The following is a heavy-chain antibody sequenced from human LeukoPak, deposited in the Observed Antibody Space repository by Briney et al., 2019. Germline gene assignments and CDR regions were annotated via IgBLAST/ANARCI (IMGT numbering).Heavy chain of an antibody. J-gene: IGHJ4*02. Sequence: GESLKISCQASGYTFNNYWIGWGRQMPGKGLEWMVIINPGDSDPRYSPSLQGRATISADRSISTAYLQWSSLKASDTAMYYCARHGVGSSWFGFDYWGQGTLVTVSS. CDR3: ARHGVGSSWFGFDY. D-gene: IGHD6-6*01. CDR2: INPGDSDP. V-gene: IGHV5-51*01. CDR1: GYTFNNYW.